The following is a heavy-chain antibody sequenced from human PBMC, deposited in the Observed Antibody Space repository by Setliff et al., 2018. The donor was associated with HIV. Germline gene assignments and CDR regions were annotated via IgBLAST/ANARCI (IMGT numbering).Heavy chain of an antibody. CDR2: IGGSGSAI. CDR1: GFTFSSYS. V-gene: IGHV3-48*01. CDR3: VREVAADGTYFDY. J-gene: IGHJ4*01. D-gene: IGHD6-13*01. Sequence: PGGSLRLSCAASGFTFSSYSMNWVRQAPGKGLEWVSYIGGSGSAIYYADSVKGRFTISRDNAKNSLYLQLNSLRAEDTAVYYCVREVAADGTYFDYWGQGALVTVSS.